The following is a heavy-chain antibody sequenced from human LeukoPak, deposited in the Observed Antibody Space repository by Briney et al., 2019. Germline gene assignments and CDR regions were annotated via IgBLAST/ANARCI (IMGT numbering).Heavy chain of an antibody. D-gene: IGHD6-13*01. CDR1: GYTFTGYY. CDR3: ARDPTPSSPRLAFFDNWFDP. Sequence: ASVKVSCKASGYTFTGYYMHWVRQAPGQGLEWMGRINPNSGGTNYAQKFQGRVTMTRDTSISTAYMEPSRLRSDDTAVYYCARDPTPSSPRLAFFDNWFDPWGQGTLVTVSS. V-gene: IGHV1-2*06. J-gene: IGHJ5*02. CDR2: INPNSGGT.